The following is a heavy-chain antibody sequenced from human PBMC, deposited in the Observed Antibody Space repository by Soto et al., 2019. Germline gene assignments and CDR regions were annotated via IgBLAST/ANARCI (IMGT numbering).Heavy chain of an antibody. V-gene: IGHV1-18*04. CDR2: IGAYNGNT. D-gene: IGHD6-13*01. Sequence: ASVKVSCKASGYTFTSYGISWVRQAPGQGLEWMGWIGAYNGNTNYAQKLQGRVTMTTDTSTSTAYMELRSPRSDDTAVYYCARGARSSSWFSLDPWGQGTLVTVSS. CDR3: ARGARSSSWFSLDP. J-gene: IGHJ5*02. CDR1: GYTFTSYG.